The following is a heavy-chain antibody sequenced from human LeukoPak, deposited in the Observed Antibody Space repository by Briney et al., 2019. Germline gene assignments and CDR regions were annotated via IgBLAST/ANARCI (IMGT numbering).Heavy chain of an antibody. Sequence: GGSLRLSCAASGFTVSSNYMSWVRQAPGKGLEWVSVIYSGSSTYYADSVKGRFTISRHNSKNTLYLQMNSLRAEDTAVYYCARNSGGNSDYWGQGTLVTVSS. CDR3: ARNSGGNSDY. CDR1: GFTVSSNY. J-gene: IGHJ4*02. CDR2: IYSGSST. D-gene: IGHD2-15*01. V-gene: IGHV3-53*04.